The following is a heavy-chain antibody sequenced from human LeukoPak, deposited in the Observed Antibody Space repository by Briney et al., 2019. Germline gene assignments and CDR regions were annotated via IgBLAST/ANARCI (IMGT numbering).Heavy chain of an antibody. D-gene: IGHD6-13*01. CDR2: IYYSGST. J-gene: IGHJ4*02. CDR3: PRDMAAGVIDY. CDR1: GGSISSSSYY. Sequence: SETLSLTCTVSGGSISSSSYYWGWIRQPPGKGLEWIGSIYYSGSTYYNPSLKSRVTISVDTSKNQFSLKLSSVTAADTAVYYCPRDMAAGVIDYWGQGTLVTVSS. V-gene: IGHV4-39*07.